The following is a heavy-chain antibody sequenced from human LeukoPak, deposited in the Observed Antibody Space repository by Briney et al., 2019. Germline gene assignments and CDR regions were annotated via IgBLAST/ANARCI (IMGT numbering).Heavy chain of an antibody. J-gene: IGHJ4*02. CDR2: VHLDGRT. Sequence: PSETLSLTCDVSGGSVTSTNWWTWFRQPPGKGLQWIGEVHLDGRTNYNPSLKSRLVMSADLPENHISLKLTSVTAADTAVYYCAREGGFYRPLDYSGQGTLVTVSS. V-gene: IGHV4-4*02. CDR3: AREGGFYRPLDY. D-gene: IGHD6-25*01. CDR1: GGSVTSTNW.